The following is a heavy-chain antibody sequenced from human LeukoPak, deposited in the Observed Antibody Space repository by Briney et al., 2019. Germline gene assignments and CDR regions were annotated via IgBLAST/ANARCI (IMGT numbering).Heavy chain of an antibody. CDR3: ARDDGFWGHYFDY. D-gene: IGHD3-3*01. Sequence: SETLSLTCTVSGGSISSYYWSWIRQPPGKGLEWIGYIYYSGSTNYNPSLKSRVTISVDTSKNQFSLKLSSVTAADTAVYYCARDDGFWGHYFDYWGQGTLVTVSS. CDR1: GGSISSYY. J-gene: IGHJ4*02. V-gene: IGHV4-59*01. CDR2: IYYSGST.